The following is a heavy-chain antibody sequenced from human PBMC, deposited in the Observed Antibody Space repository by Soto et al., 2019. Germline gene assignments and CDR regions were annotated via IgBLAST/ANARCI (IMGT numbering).Heavy chain of an antibody. Sequence: QVQLMQSGAEVKKPGASVKVSCKASGDTFTDYYIHWVRQASGQGLECMGTVNPSGGHTTYAQHYLGRVTMTRDTSTSTLYMELTSLTSDDTAIYYCARGGHVVVVTAALDYWGQGTLVTVSS. CDR1: GDTFTDYY. V-gene: IGHV1-46*01. CDR3: ARGGHVVVVTAALDY. CDR2: VNPSGGHT. J-gene: IGHJ4*02. D-gene: IGHD2-21*02.